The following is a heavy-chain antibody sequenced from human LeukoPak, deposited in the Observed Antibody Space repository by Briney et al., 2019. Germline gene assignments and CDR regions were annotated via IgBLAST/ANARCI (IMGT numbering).Heavy chain of an antibody. CDR1: GFTFSTYG. CDR2: IRYDGSNK. CDR3: AKDHRRYSSGLADFDY. J-gene: IGHJ4*02. V-gene: IGHV3-30*02. D-gene: IGHD6-19*01. Sequence: GGSLRLSCAVSGFTFSTYGMHWVRQAPGKGLEWVAFIRYDGSNKYYADSVKGRFTISRDNSKNTLYLQMNSLRAEDTAVYYCAKDHRRYSSGLADFDYWGQGTLVTVSS.